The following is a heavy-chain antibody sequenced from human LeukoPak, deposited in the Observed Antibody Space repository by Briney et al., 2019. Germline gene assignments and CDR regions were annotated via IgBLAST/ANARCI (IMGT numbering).Heavy chain of an antibody. J-gene: IGHJ4*02. CDR3: ARADKDGYGFFGFDY. CDR2: IGASGEST. Sequence: PGGSLRLSCAASGFTFSVAAMTWVRQAPGKGLEWVFLIGASGESTYYADSVKGRFTISRDNSKNTLSLQINSLRAEDTASYYCARADKDGYGFFGFDYWGQGTLVTVSS. CDR1: GFTFSVAA. D-gene: IGHD5-18*01. V-gene: IGHV3-23*01.